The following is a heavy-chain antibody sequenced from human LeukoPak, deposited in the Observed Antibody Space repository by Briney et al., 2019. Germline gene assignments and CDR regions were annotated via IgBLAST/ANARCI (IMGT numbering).Heavy chain of an antibody. Sequence: GASVKASCKASGYTFTSYGISWVRQAPGQGLHWIGWISAYNGNPTYAQKLQGRVTMTTDTSTSTAYMELRSLRSDDTAVYYFFQDEAVIRDFDWLSPRGDYYYYGMDVWGQGTTVTVSS. CDR1: GYTFTSYG. J-gene: IGHJ6*02. CDR3: FQDEAVIRDFDWLSPRGDYYYYGMDV. D-gene: IGHD3-9*01. CDR2: ISAYNGNP. V-gene: IGHV1-18*01.